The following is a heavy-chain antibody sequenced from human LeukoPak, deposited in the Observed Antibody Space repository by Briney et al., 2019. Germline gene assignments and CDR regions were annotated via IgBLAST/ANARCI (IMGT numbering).Heavy chain of an antibody. CDR1: GFIFSSYW. V-gene: IGHV3-7*03. J-gene: IGHJ4*02. D-gene: IGHD1-26*01. CDR3: VTDLRRELLYVDY. Sequence: GGSLRLSCAPSGFIFSSYWMSWVRQAPGKGLEWVANIKQDGSERYYVDSVKGRFTISRDNAKNSLYLQMNSLQTEDTAVYYCVTDLRRELLYVDYWGQGTLVTVSS. CDR2: IKQDGSER.